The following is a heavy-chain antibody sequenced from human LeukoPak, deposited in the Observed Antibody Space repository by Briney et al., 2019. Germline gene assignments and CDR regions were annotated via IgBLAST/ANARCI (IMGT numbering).Heavy chain of an antibody. J-gene: IGHJ4*02. CDR1: GGSINSGGYY. Sequence: SETLSLTCTVSGGSINSGGYYWSWIRQYPGKGLEWVGYISDSGTTYSTPSLTSRITISVDASKNQFSLRLRPVTAADTAIYYCASQSDFWSGIDSLGPRLLVTVSS. CDR2: ISDSGTT. D-gene: IGHD3-3*01. V-gene: IGHV4-31*03. CDR3: ASQSDFWSGIDS.